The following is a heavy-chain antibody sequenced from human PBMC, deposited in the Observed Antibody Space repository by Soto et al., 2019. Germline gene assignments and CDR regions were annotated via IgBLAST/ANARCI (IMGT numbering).Heavy chain of an antibody. CDR2: IIPIFGTA. V-gene: IGHV1-69*13. D-gene: IGHD1-26*01. Sequence: SVKASCKASGCTFSSYAISWVRQAPGQGLEWMGGIIPIFGTANYAQKFQGRVTITADESTSTAYMELSSLRSEETAVYYCARAATFYDYGMDVWGQGTRVTVSS. CDR1: GCTFSSYA. J-gene: IGHJ6*02. CDR3: ARAATFYDYGMDV.